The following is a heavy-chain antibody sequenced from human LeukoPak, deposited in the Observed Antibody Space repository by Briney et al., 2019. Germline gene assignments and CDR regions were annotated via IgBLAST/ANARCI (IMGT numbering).Heavy chain of an antibody. Sequence: GASVKVSCRASGYTFTSYGISWVRQAPGEGLEWMGWISAYNGNTNYAQKLQGRVTVTTDTSTSTAYMELRSLRSDDTAVYYCARQVWDVGFDYWGQGTLVTVSS. CDR3: ARQVWDVGFDY. J-gene: IGHJ4*02. CDR2: ISAYNGNT. CDR1: GYTFTSYG. D-gene: IGHD1-26*01. V-gene: IGHV1-18*04.